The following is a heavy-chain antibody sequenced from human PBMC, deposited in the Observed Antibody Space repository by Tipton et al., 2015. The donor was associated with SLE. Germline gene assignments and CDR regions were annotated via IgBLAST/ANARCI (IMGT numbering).Heavy chain of an antibody. Sequence: TLSLTCAVYGGSFSGYYWSWIRQPPGKGLEWIGEINHSGSTNYNPSLKSRVTLSVDTSKNQFSLKLSSVTAADTAVYYCARGLDSNWDYGDYFDYWGQGTLVTVSS. CDR3: ARGLDSNWDYGDYFDY. V-gene: IGHV4-34*01. J-gene: IGHJ4*02. CDR2: INHSGST. D-gene: IGHD4-17*01. CDR1: GGSFSGYY.